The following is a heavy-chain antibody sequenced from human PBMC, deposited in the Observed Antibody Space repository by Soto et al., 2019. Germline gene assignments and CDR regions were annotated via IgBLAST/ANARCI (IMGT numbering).Heavy chain of an antibody. Sequence: EVHLLESGGDLVQPGGSLRLSCAASGFTFSTYALNWVRQSPGKGLEWVSTISSDGDSTYYVDSVKGRFTVSRDNSKNTMYLQMNSLRAEDTALYFCARDPSTGNADYWGQGNLVTVSS. D-gene: IGHD3-9*01. CDR2: ISSDGDST. V-gene: IGHV3-23*01. CDR3: ARDPSTGNADY. J-gene: IGHJ4*02. CDR1: GFTFSTYA.